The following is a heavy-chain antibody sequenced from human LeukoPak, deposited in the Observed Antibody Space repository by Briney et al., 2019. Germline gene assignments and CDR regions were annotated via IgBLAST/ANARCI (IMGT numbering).Heavy chain of an antibody. CDR1: GFTFSNYG. CDR3: AKYLTAYSSGGYFQH. CDR2: ISHDGSTK. V-gene: IGHV3-30*18. D-gene: IGHD6-25*01. Sequence: PGRSLRLSCAAPGFTFSNYGMPWVRQAPGKGLEWVAVISHDGSTKFYADSVKGRFTISRDNSKNTLDLEMYSLRTEDTAVYYCAKYLTAYSSGGYFQHWGQGTLVTVSS. J-gene: IGHJ1*01.